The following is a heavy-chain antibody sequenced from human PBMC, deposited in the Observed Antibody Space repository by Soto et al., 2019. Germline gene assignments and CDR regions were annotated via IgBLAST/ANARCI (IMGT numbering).Heavy chain of an antibody. Sequence: ASVKVSCKASGGTFSSNPISWMRQAPGQGLEWMGGTIPTFGAGSYAQRFQGRLTITADKSTNTAYMELSSLRPEDTTVYYCARRQTSGYNRYFDSWGQGTLVTVSS. CDR1: GGTFSSNP. D-gene: IGHD5-12*01. J-gene: IGHJ4*02. V-gene: IGHV1-69*06. CDR3: ARRQTSGYNRYFDS. CDR2: TIPTFGAG.